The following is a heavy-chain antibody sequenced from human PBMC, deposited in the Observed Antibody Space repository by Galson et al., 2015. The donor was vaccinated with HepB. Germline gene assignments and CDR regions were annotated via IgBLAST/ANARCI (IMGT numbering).Heavy chain of an antibody. D-gene: IGHD5-12*01. Sequence: SLRLSCAASGFTFSSYAMHWVRQAPGKGLEWVAVISYDGSNKYYADSVKGRFTISRDNSKNTLYLQMDSLRTEDTALYYCSRNTPSSGYDGLHYGGQGTLVTVSS. J-gene: IGHJ4*02. CDR2: ISYDGSNK. CDR1: GFTFSSYA. V-gene: IGHV3-30*04. CDR3: SRNTPSSGYDGLHY.